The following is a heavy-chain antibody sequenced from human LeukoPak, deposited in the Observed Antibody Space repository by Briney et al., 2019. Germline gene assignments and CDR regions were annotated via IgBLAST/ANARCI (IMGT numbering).Heavy chain of an antibody. CDR2: IIPIFGTA. J-gene: IGHJ6*02. Sequence: SVKVSCKASGGTFSSYAISWVRQAPGQGLEWMGGIIPIFGTANYAQKFQGRVTITADKSTSTAYMELSSLRSEDTAVYYCARQPDIVVVPAALRMDVWGQGTTVTVSS. V-gene: IGHV1-69*06. D-gene: IGHD2-2*01. CDR3: ARQPDIVVVPAALRMDV. CDR1: GGTFSSYA.